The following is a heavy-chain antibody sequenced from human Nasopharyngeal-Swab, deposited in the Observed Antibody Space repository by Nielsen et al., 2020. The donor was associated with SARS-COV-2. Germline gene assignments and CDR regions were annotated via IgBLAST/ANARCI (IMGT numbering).Heavy chain of an antibody. V-gene: IGHV4-34*01. Sequence: WICQPPGKGLEWIGEINHSGSTNYNPSLKSRVTISVDTSKNQFSLKLSSVTAADTAVYYCARGSDYDFWSGYYYGMDVWGQGTTVTVSS. CDR2: INHSGST. D-gene: IGHD3-3*01. J-gene: IGHJ6*02. CDR3: ARGSDYDFWSGYYYGMDV.